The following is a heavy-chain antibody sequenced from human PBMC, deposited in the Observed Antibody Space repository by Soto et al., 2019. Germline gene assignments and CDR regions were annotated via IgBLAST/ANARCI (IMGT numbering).Heavy chain of an antibody. CDR3: ARGQSGCSGGSCYSLYGMDV. D-gene: IGHD2-15*01. J-gene: IGHJ6*02. CDR1: GGTFSSYA. Sequence: QVQLVQSGAEVKKPGSSVKVSCKASGGTFSSYAISWVRQAPGQGLEWMGGIIPIFGTANYAQKCLGRVTITADESTIAAYMELSILRSEDTGVYYCARGQSGCSGGSCYSLYGMDVWGQGTTVTVSS. CDR2: IIPIFGTA. V-gene: IGHV1-69*01.